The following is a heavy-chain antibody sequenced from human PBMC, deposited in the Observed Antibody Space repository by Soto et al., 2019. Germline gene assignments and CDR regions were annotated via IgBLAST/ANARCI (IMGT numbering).Heavy chain of an antibody. CDR2: ISSSGSTI. CDR1: GFTFSSYE. V-gene: IGHV3-48*03. Sequence: GGSLRLSCAASGFTFSSYEMNWVRQAPGKGLEWVSYISSSGSTIYYADSVKGRFTISRDNAKNSLYLQMNSLRAEDTDVYYCARDTSPARQDIVVVPAPNWFDPWGQGTLVTVSS. CDR3: ARDTSPARQDIVVVPAPNWFDP. D-gene: IGHD2-2*01. J-gene: IGHJ5*02.